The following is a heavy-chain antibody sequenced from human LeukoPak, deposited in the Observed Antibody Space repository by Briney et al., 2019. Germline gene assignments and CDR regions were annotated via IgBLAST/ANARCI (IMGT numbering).Heavy chain of an antibody. CDR1: GFTFSSYG. V-gene: IGHV3-7*01. D-gene: IGHD7-27*01. Sequence: GGSLRLSCAASGFTFSSYGMSWVRQAPGKGLEWVANIKQDGSEKYYVDSVKGRFTISRDNAKNSQYLQMNSLRAEDTAVYYCARDSLINWGPGYYYYGMDVWGQGTTVTVSS. CDR2: IKQDGSEK. CDR3: ARDSLINWGPGYYYYGMDV. J-gene: IGHJ6*02.